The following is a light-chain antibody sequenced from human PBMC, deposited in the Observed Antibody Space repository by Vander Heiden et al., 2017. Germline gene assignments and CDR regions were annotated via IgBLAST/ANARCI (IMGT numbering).Light chain of an antibody. V-gene: IGKV4-1*01. J-gene: IGKJ1*01. Sequence: DIVMTQSPYSLAVSLGERATINCKSSQSPFYASNIQSRLAWYQQKPGQPPKLLIYWASTRQSGVPDRFSGSGSGTDFTLTISSLQAEDVAVYYCQQYYSSPWTFGQGTKVEIK. CDR3: QQYYSSPWT. CDR1: QSPFYASNIQSR. CDR2: WAS.